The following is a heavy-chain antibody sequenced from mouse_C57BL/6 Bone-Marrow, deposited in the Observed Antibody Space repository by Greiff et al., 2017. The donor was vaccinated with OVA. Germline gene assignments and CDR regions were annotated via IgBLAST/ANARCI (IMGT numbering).Heavy chain of an antibody. V-gene: IGHV5-6*01. CDR1: GFTFSSYG. CDR3: ARELITTVVANFDY. J-gene: IGHJ2*01. Sequence: EVHLVESGGDLVKPGGSLKLSCAASGFTFSSYGMSWVRQTPDKRLEWVATISSGGSYTYYPDSVKGRFTISRDNAKNTLYLQMSSLKSEDTAMYYGARELITTVVANFDYWGQGTTLTVSS. D-gene: IGHD1-1*01. CDR2: ISSGGSYT.